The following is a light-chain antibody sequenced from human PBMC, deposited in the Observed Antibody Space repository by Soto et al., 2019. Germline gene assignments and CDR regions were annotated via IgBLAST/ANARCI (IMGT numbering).Light chain of an antibody. CDR2: KAS. CDR3: QQYKSYST. Sequence: DIQMTQSPSTLSASVVDRVTITCRASQSISSWLAWYQQKPGKAPKLLIYKASSLESGVPSRFSGSGSGTEFTLTINNLQPDDFATYYCQQYKSYSTFGQGTKVDIK. CDR1: QSISSW. V-gene: IGKV1-5*03. J-gene: IGKJ2*01.